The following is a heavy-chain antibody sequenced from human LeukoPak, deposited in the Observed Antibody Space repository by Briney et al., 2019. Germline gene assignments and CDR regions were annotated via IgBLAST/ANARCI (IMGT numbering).Heavy chain of an antibody. J-gene: IGHJ1*01. D-gene: IGHD3-22*01. Sequence: PGGSLRLSCAASGFTFSTYWMSWVRQAPGKGLEWVANIKQDGSEKYYVDSVKGRFTISRDNAKNSLYLQMNSLRAEDTAMYYCAKAPTYYYDSSGPNGYFQHWGQGTLVTVSS. CDR1: GFTFSTYW. CDR3: AKAPTYYYDSSGPNGYFQH. V-gene: IGHV3-7*01. CDR2: IKQDGSEK.